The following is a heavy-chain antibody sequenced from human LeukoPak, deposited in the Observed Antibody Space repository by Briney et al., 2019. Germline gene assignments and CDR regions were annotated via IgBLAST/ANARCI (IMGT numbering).Heavy chain of an antibody. CDR1: GGSISSYY. V-gene: IGHV4-59*01. D-gene: IGHD5-18*01. J-gene: IGHJ6*03. CDR3: ARVSGCSHGLPNRDYYYYMDV. CDR2: IYYSGST. Sequence: PSETLSLTCTVSGGSISSYYWSWIRQPPGKGLEWIGYIYYSGSTNYNPSLKSRVTISVDTSKNQFSLKLSSVTAADTAVYYCARVSGCSHGLPNRDYYYYMDVWGKGTTVTVSS.